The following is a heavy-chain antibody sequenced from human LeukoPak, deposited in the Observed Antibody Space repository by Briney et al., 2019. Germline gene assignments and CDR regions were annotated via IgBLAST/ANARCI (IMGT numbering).Heavy chain of an antibody. CDR2: ISGSGGST. V-gene: IGHV3-23*01. CDR1: GFTFSSYA. Sequence: GGSLRLSCAASGFTFSSYAMSWVRQAPGKGLEWVSAISGSGGSTYYADSVKGRFTISRDNSKNTLYLQMNSLRAEDTAVYYCARGRGGGWYEYYFDYWGQGTLVTVSS. J-gene: IGHJ4*02. CDR3: ARGRGGGWYEYYFDY. D-gene: IGHD6-19*01.